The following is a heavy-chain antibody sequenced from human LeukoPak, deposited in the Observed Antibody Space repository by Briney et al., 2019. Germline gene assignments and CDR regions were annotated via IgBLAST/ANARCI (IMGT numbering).Heavy chain of an antibody. Sequence: TGGSLRLSCAASGFTFSSYAMSWVRQASGKGLEWVSGISGSGASTYYADSVKGRFTISRDNSKNTLYLQMESLRTEDTGVYFSVKEHTYFDNSGSYYCDSWGKGTTVTISS. CDR1: GFTFSSYA. CDR3: VKEHTYFDNSGSYYCDS. J-gene: IGHJ6*04. V-gene: IGHV3-23*01. CDR2: ISGSGAST. D-gene: IGHD3-22*01.